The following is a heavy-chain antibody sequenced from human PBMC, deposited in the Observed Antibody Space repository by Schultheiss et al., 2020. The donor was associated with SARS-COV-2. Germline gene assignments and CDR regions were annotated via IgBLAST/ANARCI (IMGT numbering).Heavy chain of an antibody. CDR2: IYYSGST. CDR1: GFSLSTSGMC. CDR3: ARGPNTVTTELFDY. J-gene: IGHJ4*02. Sequence: SGPTLVKPTQTLTLTCTFSGFSLSTSGMCVSWIRQPPGKALEWIGYIYYSGSTNYNPSLKSRVTISVDTSKNQFSLKLSSVTAADTAVYYCARGPNTVTTELFDYWGQGTLVTVSS. V-gene: IGHV4-31*03. D-gene: IGHD4-17*01.